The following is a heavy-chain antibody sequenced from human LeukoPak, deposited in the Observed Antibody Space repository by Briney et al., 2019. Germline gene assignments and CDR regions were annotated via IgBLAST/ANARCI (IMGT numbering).Heavy chain of an antibody. CDR1: GVTLSTYA. D-gene: IGHD4-17*01. Sequence: GGSLRLSCAASGVTLSTYAMSWARQAPGKGLEWVSGISSSGSGDNTYYADSVKGRFTISRDSSKNTLYLQMNGLRAEDTAVYFCARGGGYYGIDYWGQGTLVTVSS. V-gene: IGHV3-23*01. CDR3: ARGGGYYGIDY. CDR2: ISSSGSGDNT. J-gene: IGHJ4*02.